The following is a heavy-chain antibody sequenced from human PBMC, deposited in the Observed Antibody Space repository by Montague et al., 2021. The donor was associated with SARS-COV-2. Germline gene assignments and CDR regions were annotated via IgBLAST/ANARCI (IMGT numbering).Heavy chain of an antibody. CDR2: IYYSGST. CDR1: GGSISSYY. Sequence: SETLSLTCTVSGGSISSYYWSWIRQPPGKGLEWIGYIYYSGSTNYNPSLKSRVTISVDTSTNQFSLKLSSVTAADTAVYYCARRSLGYCSGGSCYSGYDYWGQGTLVTVSS. V-gene: IGHV4-59*01. D-gene: IGHD2-15*01. J-gene: IGHJ4*02. CDR3: ARRSLGYCSGGSCYSGYDY.